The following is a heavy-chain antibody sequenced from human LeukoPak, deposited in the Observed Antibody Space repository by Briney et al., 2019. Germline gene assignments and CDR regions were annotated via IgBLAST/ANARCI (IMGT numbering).Heavy chain of an antibody. CDR3: ARDSGGVIVVVPAAFDY. J-gene: IGHJ4*02. V-gene: IGHV3-7*01. D-gene: IGHD2-2*01. CDR2: IKKDGSEK. Sequence: GGSLRLSCAASGFTFSSYWMSWVRQAPGKGLGWVANIKKDGSEKYYVDSVKGRFTISRDNAKNSLYLQMNSLRAEDTAVYYCARDSGGVIVVVPAAFDYWGQGTLVTVSS. CDR1: GFTFSSYW.